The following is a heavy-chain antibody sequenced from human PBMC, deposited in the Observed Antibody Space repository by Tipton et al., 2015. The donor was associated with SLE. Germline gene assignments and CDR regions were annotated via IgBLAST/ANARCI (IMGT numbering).Heavy chain of an antibody. D-gene: IGHD3-10*01. V-gene: IGHV3-30-3*01. CDR2: ISYDGSNK. CDR3: ARDMTRFGESTRIDY. Sequence: SLRLSCAASGFTFSSYAMHWVRQAPGKGLEWVAVISYDGSNKYYADSVKGRFTISRDNSKNTLYLQMNSLRAEDTAVYYCARDMTRFGESTRIDYWGQGTLVTVSS. CDR1: GFTFSSYA. J-gene: IGHJ4*02.